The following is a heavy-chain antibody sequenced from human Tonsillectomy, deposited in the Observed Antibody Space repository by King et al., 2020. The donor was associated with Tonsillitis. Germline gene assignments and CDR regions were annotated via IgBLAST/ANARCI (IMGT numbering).Heavy chain of an antibody. CDR2: ISGSSSNI. CDR1: GFTFSSYS. CDR3: ARTFYYDSSGYSDVAFDI. V-gene: IGHV3-21*01. Sequence: VQLVEYGGGLVKPGGSLRLSCAASGFTFSSYSMNWVRQAPGKGLERVSSISGSSSNIYYADSVKGRFTISRDNAKNSLYLQMSSLRAEDTAVYYCARTFYYDSSGYSDVAFDIWGQGTLVTVSS. J-gene: IGHJ4*02. D-gene: IGHD3-22*01.